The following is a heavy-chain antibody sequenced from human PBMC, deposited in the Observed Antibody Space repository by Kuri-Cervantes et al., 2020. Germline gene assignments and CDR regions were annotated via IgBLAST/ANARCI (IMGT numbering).Heavy chain of an antibody. D-gene: IGHD3-22*01. CDR2: IKQDGSEK. CDR3: ARGPPYYYDKY. J-gene: IGHJ4*02. Sequence: GESLKISCAASGFTFSSYWMSWVRQAPGKGLEWVANIKQDGSEKYYVDSVKGRFTISRDNSKNTLYLQMNSLRAEDTAVYYCARGPPYYYDKYWGQGTLVTVSS. CDR1: GFTFSSYW. V-gene: IGHV3-7*04.